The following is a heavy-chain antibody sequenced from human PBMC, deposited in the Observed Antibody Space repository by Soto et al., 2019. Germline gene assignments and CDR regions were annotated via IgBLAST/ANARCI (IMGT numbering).Heavy chain of an antibody. V-gene: IGHV1-69*02. CDR1: GDTFNFYS. J-gene: IGHJ4*02. CDR2: SNPILSMS. Sequence: QVQLVQSGADVQRPGSSVRVSCKASGDTFNFYSINWVRQAPGLGLQWMGRSNPILSMSNYAPRVQGRVTMTADKSTSTAYMELSSLRSEDTAMYYCATSYGSGYRAFDSWGQGALVTVSS. D-gene: IGHD3-10*01. CDR3: ATSYGSGYRAFDS.